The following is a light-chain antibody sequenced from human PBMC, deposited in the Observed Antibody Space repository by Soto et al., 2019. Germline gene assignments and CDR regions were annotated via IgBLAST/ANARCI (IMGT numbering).Light chain of an antibody. Sequence: QSALTQPASVSGSPGQSITISCTGTSSDIGAYNYVSWYQQYPGKATKLMIYGVTNRPSGVSNRFSGSKTGNTASLPISGLQAEDEADYYCFSHRSGDSHVFGTGTKLTVL. CDR3: FSHRSGDSHV. V-gene: IGLV2-14*01. CDR1: SSDIGAYNY. CDR2: GVT. J-gene: IGLJ1*01.